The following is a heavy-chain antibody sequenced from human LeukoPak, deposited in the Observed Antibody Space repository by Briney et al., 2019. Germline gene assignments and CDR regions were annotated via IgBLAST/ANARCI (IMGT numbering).Heavy chain of an antibody. D-gene: IGHD2-8*01. Sequence: GGFLRLSCAASGFTFDDYTMHWVRQAPGKGLEWVSLISWDGGSTYYADSVKGRFTISRDNSKNSLYLQMNSLRTEDTALYYCAKMGYCTNGVCFDPTDYWGQGTLVTVSS. V-gene: IGHV3-43*01. CDR2: ISWDGGST. J-gene: IGHJ4*02. CDR1: GFTFDDYT. CDR3: AKMGYCTNGVCFDPTDY.